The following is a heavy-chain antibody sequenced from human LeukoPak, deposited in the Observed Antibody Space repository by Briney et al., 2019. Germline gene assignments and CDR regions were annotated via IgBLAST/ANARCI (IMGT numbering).Heavy chain of an antibody. J-gene: IGHJ4*02. Sequence: GGSLRLSCTGSGFTFGDYAMTWFRQAPGKGLEWVSFIRSKVYGGTTEYAASVKGRFTISRDDSKNIAYLEMNSLKTEDTAVYYCTKWGGSVDDYWGQGTLVTVSS. CDR3: TKWGGSVDDY. D-gene: IGHD3-16*01. CDR1: GFTFGDYA. CDR2: IRSKVYGGTT. V-gene: IGHV3-49*03.